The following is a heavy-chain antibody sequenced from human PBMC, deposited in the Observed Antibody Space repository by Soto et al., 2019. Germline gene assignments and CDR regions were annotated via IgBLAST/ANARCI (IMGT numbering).Heavy chain of an antibody. CDR2: INPAYGNT. CDR1: GYTFTSYG. J-gene: IGHJ4*02. V-gene: IGHV1-3*01. CDR3: ARIVYDSSGYNRYFDY. D-gene: IGHD3-22*01. Sequence: RASVKVSCKASGYTFTSYGISWVRQAPGQRLEWMGWINPAYGNTKYSQKLQGRLTITRDTSASTAYMELSSLKSEDTAVYYCARIVYDSSGYNRYFDYWGQGTLVTVSS.